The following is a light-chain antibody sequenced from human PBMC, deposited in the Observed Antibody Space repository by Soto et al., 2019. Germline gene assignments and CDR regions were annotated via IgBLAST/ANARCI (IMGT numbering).Light chain of an antibody. CDR3: QQYYSTPWT. J-gene: IGKJ1*01. CDR2: WAS. CDR1: QNILYSSNNKNY. Sequence: DIVMTQSPDSLAVSLGERATINCKSSQNILYSSNNKNYLAWYQQRSRQPPKLLIYWASTRESGVPDRCSGSGSGTDFTLTISSLQAEDVAVYYCQQYYSTPWTFGQGTKVEIK. V-gene: IGKV4-1*01.